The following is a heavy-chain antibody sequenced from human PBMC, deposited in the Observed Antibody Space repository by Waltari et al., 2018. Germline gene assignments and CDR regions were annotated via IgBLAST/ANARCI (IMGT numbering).Heavy chain of an antibody. CDR2: IYYSGST. V-gene: IGHV4-59*08. J-gene: IGHJ4*02. CDR3: ASQYCSGGSCYFDY. CDR1: GGSISSYY. D-gene: IGHD2-15*01. Sequence: QVQLQESGPGLVKPSETLSLTCTVSGGSISSYYWSWIRQPPGKGLEWIGYIYYSGSTNYNPSLKSRVTISVDTSKNQFSLKLSSVTAADTAVYYCASQYCSGGSCYFDYWGQGTLVTVSS.